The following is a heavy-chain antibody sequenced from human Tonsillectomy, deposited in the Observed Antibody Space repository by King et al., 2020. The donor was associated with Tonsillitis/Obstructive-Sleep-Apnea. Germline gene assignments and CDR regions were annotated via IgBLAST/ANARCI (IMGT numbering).Heavy chain of an antibody. J-gene: IGHJ4*02. Sequence: QLVQSGVEVKKPGESLRISCKGSGYSFTSYWISWVRQMPDKGLEWVGRIDPSGSYTNYSPSFQGHVTISADKSISTAYLQWSSLKASDTAMYYCARGGILTAGAPDFWGQGTLVTVSS. V-gene: IGHV5-10-1*01. CDR3: ARGGILTAGAPDF. CDR1: GYSFTSYW. CDR2: IDPSGSYT. D-gene: IGHD6-13*01.